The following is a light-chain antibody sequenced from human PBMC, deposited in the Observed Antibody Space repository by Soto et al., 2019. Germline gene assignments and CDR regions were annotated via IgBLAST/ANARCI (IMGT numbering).Light chain of an antibody. CDR3: KTYANAPLT. J-gene: IGKJ4*01. CDR1: QDISTY. Sequence: DIQMTQAPSSLSASVGDRVTITCRARQDISTYLAWYQQKPGKVPKLLISAAYTLQSGVPPRFSGSGSGTAFTLTISSLQPEDVATYYCKTYANAPLTFGGGTKVEIK. CDR2: AAY. V-gene: IGKV1-27*01.